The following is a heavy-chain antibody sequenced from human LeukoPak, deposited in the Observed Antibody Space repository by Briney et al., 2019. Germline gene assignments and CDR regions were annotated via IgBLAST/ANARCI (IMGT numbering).Heavy chain of an antibody. CDR2: MNPNSGNT. CDR3: ARGFYMVRGVILGY. Sequence: ASVKVSCKASGYTFTSYVINWVRQATGQGLEWMGWMNPNSGNTGYAQKFQGRVTMTRNTSISTAYMELSSLRSEDTAVYYCARGFYMVRGVILGYWGQGTLVTVSS. D-gene: IGHD3-10*01. CDR1: GYTFTSYV. J-gene: IGHJ4*02. V-gene: IGHV1-8*01.